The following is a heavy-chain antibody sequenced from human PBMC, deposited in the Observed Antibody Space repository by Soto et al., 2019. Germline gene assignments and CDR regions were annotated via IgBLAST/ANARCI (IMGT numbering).Heavy chain of an antibody. CDR3: AKSATVPAAIAY. Sequence: GASVKVSCKASVYTFTSYAIHLVRQAPGQRLEWMGWINAGNGNTKYSQKFQGRVTITRDTSASTAYMELSSLRSEDTAVYYCAKSATVPAAIAYWGQGTLVTVSS. V-gene: IGHV1-3*01. CDR2: INAGNGNT. CDR1: VYTFTSYA. J-gene: IGHJ4*02. D-gene: IGHD2-2*02.